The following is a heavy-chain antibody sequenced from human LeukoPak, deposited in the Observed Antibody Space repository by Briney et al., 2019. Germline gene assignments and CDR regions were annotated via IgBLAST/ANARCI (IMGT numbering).Heavy chain of an antibody. V-gene: IGHV3-23*01. J-gene: IGHJ4*02. D-gene: IGHD6-13*01. CDR3: AKDEIAAAGTRIPKSYYFDY. Sequence: GGSLRLSCAASGFTFSSYAMSWVRQAPGKGLEWVSAISGSGGSTYYADSVKGRFTISRDNSKNTLYLQMNSLRAEDTAVYYCAKDEIAAAGTRIPKSYYFDYWGQGTLVTVSS. CDR1: GFTFSSYA. CDR2: ISGSGGST.